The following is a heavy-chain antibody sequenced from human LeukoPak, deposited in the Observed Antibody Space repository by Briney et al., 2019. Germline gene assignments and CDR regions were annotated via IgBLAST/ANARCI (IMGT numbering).Heavy chain of an antibody. J-gene: IGHJ5*02. CDR2: INHSGST. V-gene: IGHV4-34*01. Sequence: GSLRLSCAASGFTFSSYAMSWVRQPPGKGLEWIGEINHSGSTNYNPSLKSRVTISVDTSKNQFSLKLSSVTAADTAVYYCARGGQKDIVVVPAAIHTGWFDPWGQGTLVTVSS. CDR3: ARGGQKDIVVVPAAIHTGWFDP. D-gene: IGHD2-2*02. CDR1: GFTFSSYA.